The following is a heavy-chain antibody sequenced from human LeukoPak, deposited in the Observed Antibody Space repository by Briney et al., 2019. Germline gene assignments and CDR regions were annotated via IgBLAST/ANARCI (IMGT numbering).Heavy chain of an antibody. D-gene: IGHD5/OR15-5a*01. CDR1: GFTFIDHY. Sequence: PGGSLRLSCAASGFTFIDHYMDWVRQAPGKGLEWIGRIRNKANSYTTEYAASVKGRFTVSRDDSKNPLFLQMNSVESEDTAVYYCARRNSVTQGLDNWGQGTLVTVSS. CDR3: ARRNSVTQGLDN. J-gene: IGHJ4*02. CDR2: IRNKANSYTT. V-gene: IGHV3-72*01.